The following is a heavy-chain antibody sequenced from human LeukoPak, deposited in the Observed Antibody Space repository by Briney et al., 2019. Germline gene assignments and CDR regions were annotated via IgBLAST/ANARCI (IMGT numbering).Heavy chain of an antibody. CDR3: ARDGAATFSDY. J-gene: IGHJ4*02. V-gene: IGHV4-4*07. D-gene: IGHD1-26*01. Sequence: SETLSLTCTVSGDSISNYYWSWTRQPAGKGLEYIGRLYASGNTDSSYSPSLRSRLTMSLDTSKNQLSLKLTSVTAADTAIYYCARDGAATFSDYWGQGALVTVSS. CDR1: GDSISNYY. CDR2: LYASGNT.